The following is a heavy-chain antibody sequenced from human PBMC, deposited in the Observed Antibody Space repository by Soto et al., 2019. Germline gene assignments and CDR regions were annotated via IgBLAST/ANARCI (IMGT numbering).Heavy chain of an antibody. CDR2: INPNSGGT. V-gene: IGHV1-2*02. CDR1: GYTFTGYY. CDR3: ARDSLVMAVDYGMDV. Sequence: ASVKVSCKAPGYTFTGYYMHWVRQAPGQGLEWMGWINPNSGGTNYAQKFQGRVTMTRDTSISTAYMELSRLRSDDTAVYYCARDSLVMAVDYGMDVWGQGTTVTVSS. J-gene: IGHJ6*02.